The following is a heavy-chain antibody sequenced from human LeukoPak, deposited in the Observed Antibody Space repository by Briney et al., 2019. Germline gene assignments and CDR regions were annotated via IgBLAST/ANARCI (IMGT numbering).Heavy chain of an antibody. CDR2: IRGSGGRT. D-gene: IGHD3-22*01. CDR3: AKGLGYDSSGYFPFDY. J-gene: IGHJ4*02. CDR1: GGSISSYY. V-gene: IGHV3-23*01. Sequence: PSETLSLTCTVSGGSISSYYWSWIRQPPGKGLEWVSTIRGSGGRTYFADSVKGRFNISRDNSKNTLYLQMNSLRADDTAVYYCAKGLGYDSSGYFPFDYWGQGTLVTVSS.